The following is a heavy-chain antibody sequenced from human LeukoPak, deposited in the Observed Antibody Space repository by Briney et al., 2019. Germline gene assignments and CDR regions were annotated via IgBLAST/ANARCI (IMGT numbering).Heavy chain of an antibody. CDR2: IGSASTK. V-gene: IGHV3-48*01. CDR3: ARGASGGTSRFYY. CDR1: GFTFSTYS. J-gene: IGHJ4*02. Sequence: SGGSLRLSCAASGFTFSTYSMNGVRQAPGKGLEWLLYIGSASTKYHAASVKGRFTISRDNAKNSLFLQINSLRVEDTAVYYCARGASGGTSRFYYCGQGSLVTVSS. D-gene: IGHD6-13*01.